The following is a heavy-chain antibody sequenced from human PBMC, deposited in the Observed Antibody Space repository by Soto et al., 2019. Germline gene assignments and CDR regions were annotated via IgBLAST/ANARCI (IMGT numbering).Heavy chain of an antibody. Sequence: QVQLVESGGGVVQPGRSLRLSCAASGFTFSSYGMHWVRQAPGKGLEWVAVISYDGSNKYYADSVKGRFTTSRDNSKNTLYLQMNSLRAEDTAVYYCAKDPASGPDGIFFDHSHYGMDVWGQGTTVTVSS. D-gene: IGHD3-3*02. CDR1: GFTFSSYG. CDR2: ISYDGSNK. V-gene: IGHV3-30*18. CDR3: AKDPASGPDGIFFDHSHYGMDV. J-gene: IGHJ6*02.